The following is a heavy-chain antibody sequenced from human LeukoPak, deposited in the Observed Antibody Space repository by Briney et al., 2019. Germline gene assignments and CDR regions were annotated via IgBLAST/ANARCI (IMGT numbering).Heavy chain of an antibody. V-gene: IGHV4-30-2*01. J-gene: IGHJ5*02. D-gene: IGHD2-2*02. CDR3: ARVEYCSSTSCYSGGWFDP. Sequence: SETLSLTCAVSGGSISSGGYSWSWIRQPPGKGLEWIGYIYHSGSTYYNPSLKGRVTISVDRSKNQFSLKLSSVTAADPAVYYCARVEYCSSTSCYSGGWFDPWGQGTLVTVSS. CDR2: IYHSGST. CDR1: GGSISSGGYS.